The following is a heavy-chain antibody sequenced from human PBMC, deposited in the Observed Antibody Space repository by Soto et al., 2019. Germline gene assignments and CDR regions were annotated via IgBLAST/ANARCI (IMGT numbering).Heavy chain of an antibody. V-gene: IGHV1-69*01. CDR3: ARKYSSRWYSMYYYYGMDV. Sequence: QVQLVQSGAEVKKPGSSVKVSCKASGGTFSSYAISWVRQAPGQGLEWMGGIIPIFGTANYAQKFQGRVRITADESTSTAYMELSSLRSDDTAVYYCARKYSSRWYSMYYYYGMDVWGQGTTVTVSS. CDR2: IIPIFGTA. CDR1: GGTFSSYA. J-gene: IGHJ6*02. D-gene: IGHD6-13*01.